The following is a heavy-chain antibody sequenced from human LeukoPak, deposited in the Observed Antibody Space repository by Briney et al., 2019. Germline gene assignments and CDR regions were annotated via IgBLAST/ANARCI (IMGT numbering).Heavy chain of an antibody. V-gene: IGHV4-30-2*01. J-gene: IGHJ6*03. CDR3: ARGPSSSSSYYYYYMDV. CDR2: IFHSGST. CDR1: GGSISSGGYS. D-gene: IGHD6-6*01. Sequence: SETLSLTCAVSGGSISSGGYSWSWIRQPPGKGLEWIGYIFHSGSTNYNPSLKSRVTISVDKSKNQFSLKLSSVTAADTAVYYCARGPSSSSSYYYYYMDVWGKGTTVTVSS.